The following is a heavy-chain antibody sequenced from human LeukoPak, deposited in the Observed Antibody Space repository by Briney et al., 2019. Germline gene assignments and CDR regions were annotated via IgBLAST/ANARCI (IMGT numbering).Heavy chain of an antibody. V-gene: IGHV3-21*01. D-gene: IGHD2-15*01. CDR3: ARGGYCSGGSCYSSSPLDYYYGMDV. CDR1: GFTFSSYS. J-gene: IGHJ6*02. CDR2: ISSSSSYI. Sequence: PGGSLRLSCAASGFTFSSYSMNWVRQAPGKGLEWVSSISSSSSYIYYADSVKGRFTISRDNAKNSLYLQMNSLRAEDTAVCYCARGGYCSGGSCYSSSPLDYYYGMDVWGQGTTVTVSS.